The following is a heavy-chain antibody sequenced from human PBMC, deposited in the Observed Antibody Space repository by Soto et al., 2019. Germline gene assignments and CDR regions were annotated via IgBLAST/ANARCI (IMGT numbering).Heavy chain of an antibody. CDR2: INAGNGNT. D-gene: IGHD6-6*01. CDR3: AGIAARPGINWCDP. Sequence: ASVKVSCKVSGHTFTSYAMYWVRQGPEQRLEWMGWINAGNGNTKYSQKFQGRVTITRDTSAITAYMELSSLRSEHTAVYYCAGIAARPGINWCDPLGQGTMVTFFS. J-gene: IGHJ5*02. V-gene: IGHV1-3*01. CDR1: GHTFTSYA.